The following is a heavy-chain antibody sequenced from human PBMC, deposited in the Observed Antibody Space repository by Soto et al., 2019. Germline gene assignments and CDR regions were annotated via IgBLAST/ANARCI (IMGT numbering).Heavy chain of an antibody. CDR2: IGWDDDK. CDR1: GFSLSTSGMC. CDR3: ARVYGLGSYCDY. Sequence: SGPPLVNPTQTLTLTCTFSGFSLSTSGMCVSWIRQPPGKALEWLALIGWDDDKYYSTSLKTRLTISKDTSKNQVVLTMTNMDPVDTATYYCARVYGLGSYCDYWGQGTLVTVSS. V-gene: IGHV2-70*01. J-gene: IGHJ4*02. D-gene: IGHD3-10*01.